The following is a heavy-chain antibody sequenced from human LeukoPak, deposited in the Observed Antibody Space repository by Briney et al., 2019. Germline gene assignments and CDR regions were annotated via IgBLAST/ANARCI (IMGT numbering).Heavy chain of an antibody. D-gene: IGHD4-11*01. V-gene: IGHV3-21*01. J-gene: IGHJ4*02. Sequence: GGSLRLSCAASGFTFSSYSMNWVRQAPGKGLEWVSSISSSSSFIYYADSVKGRFTISRDNAKNSLYLQMNSLRAEDTAVYYCARDPYSGLFDYWGQGTLVTVSS. CDR1: GFTFSSYS. CDR3: ARDPYSGLFDY. CDR2: ISSSSSFI.